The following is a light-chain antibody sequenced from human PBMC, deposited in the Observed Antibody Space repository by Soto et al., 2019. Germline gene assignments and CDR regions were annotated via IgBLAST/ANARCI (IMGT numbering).Light chain of an antibody. CDR2: DAS. CDR1: QDIDKN. CDR3: QQYDNLLTIT. J-gene: IGKJ5*01. Sequence: IQLTQSPSSLSASVGDRVTITCQASQDIDKNLNWYQQKPGKAPKLLIYDASSLQTGVPSRFSGSGSATDFTFTISSLQPEDLATYYCQQYDNLLTITFGQGTRLEIK. V-gene: IGKV1-33*01.